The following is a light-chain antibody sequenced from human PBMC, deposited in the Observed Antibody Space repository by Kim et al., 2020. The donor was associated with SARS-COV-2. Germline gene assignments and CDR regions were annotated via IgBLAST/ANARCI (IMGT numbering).Light chain of an antibody. CDR3: QKYNSAPWT. Sequence: ASTGDRATISCRASQDITNSLAWYQQKPGKAPRVLIYAASTWQSGIPSRFSGSGSGTEFTLTINSLQTEDVATYYCQKYNSAPWTFGPGTKVDIK. V-gene: IGKV1-27*01. CDR2: AAS. J-gene: IGKJ1*01. CDR1: QDITNS.